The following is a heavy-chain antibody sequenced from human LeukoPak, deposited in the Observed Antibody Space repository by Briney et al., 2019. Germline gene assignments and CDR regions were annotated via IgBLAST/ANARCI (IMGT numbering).Heavy chain of an antibody. Sequence: RGSPRLSRAASGFTSSNYWMRWVRQAPGKGLEWVASIHQHGNVKYFVDSVRGRFPISRDNAKNSLYLQMSSLRAEDTAVYYCATLNGPLFEYWGQGTLVTVSS. J-gene: IGHJ4*02. CDR2: IHQHGNVK. CDR1: GFTSSNYW. D-gene: IGHD2-8*01. V-gene: IGHV3-7*01. CDR3: ATLNGPLFEY.